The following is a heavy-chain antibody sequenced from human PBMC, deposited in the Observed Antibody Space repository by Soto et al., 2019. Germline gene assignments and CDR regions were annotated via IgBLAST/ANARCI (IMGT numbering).Heavy chain of an antibody. CDR1: GYTFTGYY. D-gene: IGHD6-13*01. Sequence: ASVKVSCKASGYTFTGYYMHWVRQAPGQGLEWMGWINPNSGGTNYAQKFQGWVTMTRDTSISTAYMELSRLRSDDTAVYYCARGIAAAGNMDVWGKGTTVTVSS. J-gene: IGHJ6*03. CDR3: ARGIAAAGNMDV. CDR2: INPNSGGT. V-gene: IGHV1-2*04.